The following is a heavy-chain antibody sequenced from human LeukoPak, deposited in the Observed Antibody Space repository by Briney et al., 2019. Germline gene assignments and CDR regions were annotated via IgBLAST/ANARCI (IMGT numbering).Heavy chain of an antibody. CDR3: ARGMGIAAALLDYFDY. J-gene: IGHJ4*02. CDR1: GGSISSYY. CDR2: INHSGST. V-gene: IGHV4-34*01. D-gene: IGHD6-13*01. Sequence: SETLSLTCTVSGGSISSYYWSWIRQPPGRGLEWIGEINHSGSTNYNPSLKSRVTISVDTSKNQFSLKLSSVTAADTAVYYCARGMGIAAALLDYFDYWGQGTLVTVSS.